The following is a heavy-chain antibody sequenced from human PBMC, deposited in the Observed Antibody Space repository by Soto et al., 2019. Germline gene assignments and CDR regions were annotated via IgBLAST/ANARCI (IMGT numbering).Heavy chain of an antibody. CDR3: ARSDYDFWSGYYRGYYMDV. CDR1: SGSISSSNW. J-gene: IGHJ6*03. Sequence: QVQLQESGPGLVKPSGTLSLTCAVSSGSISSSNWWSWVRQPPGKGLEWIGEIYHSGSTNYNPSLKSRVTISVDKSKNQFSLKLSSVTAADTAVYYCARSDYDFWSGYYRGYYMDVWGKGTTVTVSS. D-gene: IGHD3-3*01. V-gene: IGHV4-4*02. CDR2: IYHSGST.